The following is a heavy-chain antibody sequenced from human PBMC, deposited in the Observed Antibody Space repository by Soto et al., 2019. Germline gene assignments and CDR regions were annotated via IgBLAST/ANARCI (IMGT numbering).Heavy chain of an antibody. J-gene: IGHJ6*02. CDR2: FDPEDGET. CDR3: ATGEYSSSWGAGYGMDV. CDR1: GYTLTELS. D-gene: IGHD6-13*01. Sequence: QVQLVQSGAEVKKPGASVKVSCKVSGYTLTELSMHWVRQAPGKGLEWMGGFDPEDGETIYAQKFQGRVTMTEETSTDTAYMELSSLRSEDTAVYYCATGEYSSSWGAGYGMDVWGQGTTVTVSS. V-gene: IGHV1-24*01.